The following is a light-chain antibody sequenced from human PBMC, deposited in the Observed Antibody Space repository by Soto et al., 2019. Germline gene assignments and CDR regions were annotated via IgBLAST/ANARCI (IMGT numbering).Light chain of an antibody. CDR1: SSDVGDNY. V-gene: IGLV2-8*01. Sequence: QSALAQPPSASGSPGQSVTISCTGTSSDVGDNYVSWYQQHLGKAPKLIIYEVTLRPSGVPDRFSGSKSGNTASLAVSGLQADDEADYYCRAYAGSNTFVFGTGTKLTV. CDR2: EVT. J-gene: IGLJ1*01. CDR3: RAYAGSNTFV.